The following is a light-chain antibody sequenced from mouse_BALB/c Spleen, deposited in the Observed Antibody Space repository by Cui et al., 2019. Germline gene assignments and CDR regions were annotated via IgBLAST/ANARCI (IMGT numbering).Light chain of an antibody. V-gene: IGKV4-68*01. CDR1: PSVSY. CDR3: QQWSSNPPT. J-gene: IGKJ2*01. CDR2: LTS. Sequence: QIALTQSPALISASPGETVTMTCTASPSVSYMYWYQQKPRSSPKPWIYLTSNLASGVPARFSGSGSGTSYSLTISSMEAEDAATYYCQQWSSNPPTFGGGTKLEIK.